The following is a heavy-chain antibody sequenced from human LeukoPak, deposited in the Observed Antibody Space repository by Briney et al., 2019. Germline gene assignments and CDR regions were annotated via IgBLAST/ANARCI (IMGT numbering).Heavy chain of an antibody. V-gene: IGHV6-1*01. D-gene: IGHD3-10*01. Sequence: SQTLSLTCAISGDIVSSNSAAWNWIRQSPSRGLEWLGRTYYRSKWYNDYAVSVKSRITINPDTSKNQFSLQLNSVTPEDTAVYYCARRAYYYGSGSHIPSWFDYWGQGTLVTVSS. J-gene: IGHJ4*02. CDR1: GDIVSSNSAA. CDR2: TYYRSKWYN. CDR3: ARRAYYYGSGSHIPSWFDY.